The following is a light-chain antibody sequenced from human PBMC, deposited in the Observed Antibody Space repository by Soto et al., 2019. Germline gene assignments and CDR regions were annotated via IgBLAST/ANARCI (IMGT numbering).Light chain of an antibody. Sequence: QSVLTQPPSASGSPGQSVTISCTGTSSDVGAYNYVSWYQQHPGKAPKLMIYEVSQRPSGVPDRFSGSKSGNTASLTVSGLQAEDEADYYCSSYAGSNNLVFGGGTKLTVL. CDR2: EVS. V-gene: IGLV2-8*01. J-gene: IGLJ2*01. CDR1: SSDVGAYNY. CDR3: SSYAGSNNLV.